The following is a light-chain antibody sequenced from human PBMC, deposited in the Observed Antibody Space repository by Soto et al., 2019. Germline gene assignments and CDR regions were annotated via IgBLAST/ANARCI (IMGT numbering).Light chain of an antibody. CDR1: ESISID. J-gene: IGKJ4*02. Sequence: DIQMTQSPSSLSASVVDRFTITCRASESISIDLNWYHQKPGKAPKVLIYAASSLHSGVPPRFSASGSGTDFTLTISRLQTDDFATYYCQHYNSYSEASGEGPKVDI. CDR3: QHYNSYSEA. CDR2: AAS. V-gene: IGKV1-39*01.